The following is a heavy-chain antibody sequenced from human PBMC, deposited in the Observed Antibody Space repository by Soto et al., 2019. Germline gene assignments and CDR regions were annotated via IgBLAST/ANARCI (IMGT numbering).Heavy chain of an antibody. CDR1: GGTFSSYV. CDR3: ASHGITGTWVYYYGMDV. CDR2: IIPIFGTA. D-gene: IGHD1-7*01. Sequence: QVQLVQSGAEVKKPGSSVKVSCKASGGTFSSYVISWVRQAPGQGLEWMGGIIPIFGTANYTQKFQGRFTITEDESTSTAYMELSSLRSEDTAVYYCASHGITGTWVYYYGMDVWGQGTTVTVSS. J-gene: IGHJ6*02. V-gene: IGHV1-69*12.